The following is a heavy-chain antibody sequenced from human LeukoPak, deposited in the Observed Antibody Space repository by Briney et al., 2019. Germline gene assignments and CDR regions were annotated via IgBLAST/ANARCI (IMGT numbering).Heavy chain of an antibody. D-gene: IGHD3-10*01. Sequence: GGSLRLSCAASGFTFTSYWMHWVRQAPGKGLEWVSAISGSSGSTYYADSVEGRFTISRDNSKNTLYLQMNSLRAEDTAVYYCANLGLWFGELSWYFDYWGQGTLVTVSS. J-gene: IGHJ4*02. CDR3: ANLGLWFGELSWYFDY. CDR1: GFTFTSYW. CDR2: ISGSSGST. V-gene: IGHV3-23*01.